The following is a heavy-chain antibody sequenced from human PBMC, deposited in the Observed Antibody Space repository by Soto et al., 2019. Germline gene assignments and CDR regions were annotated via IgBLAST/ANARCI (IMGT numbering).Heavy chain of an antibody. Sequence: QVQLLESGPGLVKPSQTLSLTCTVSGGSISSGEYYWSWIRQPPGKGLEWIGYIYHSGTTHSNPSLKRRVTISVDTSKNQFSLKLSSVTAADTAVYYCARALSGYSGYDYVDYWGQGTVVTVSS. CDR2: IYHSGTT. CDR3: ARALSGYSGYDYVDY. D-gene: IGHD5-12*01. J-gene: IGHJ4*02. CDR1: GGSISSGEYY. V-gene: IGHV4-30-4*01.